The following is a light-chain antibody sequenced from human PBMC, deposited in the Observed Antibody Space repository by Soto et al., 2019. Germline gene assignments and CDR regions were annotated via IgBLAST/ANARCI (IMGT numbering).Light chain of an antibody. CDR2: LVY. Sequence: EIVLTQSPLSLPVNPGEPASISCRSSQSLLHSNGYNYVDWYLQKPGQSPQLLIYLVYNRASGVTDRFSGSGSGTDFTLKISRVEAEDVGLYYCMQALQTPLTFGPGTRLDIK. CDR1: QSLLHSNGYNY. V-gene: IGKV2-28*01. CDR3: MQALQTPLT. J-gene: IGKJ5*01.